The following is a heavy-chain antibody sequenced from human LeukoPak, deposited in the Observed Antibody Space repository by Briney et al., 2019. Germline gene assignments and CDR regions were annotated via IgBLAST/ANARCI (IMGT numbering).Heavy chain of an antibody. V-gene: IGHV1-69*13. CDR1: GYTFTSYA. CDR3: ARWATLGYSYGFDH. D-gene: IGHD5-18*01. CDR2: IIPIFGTA. J-gene: IGHJ4*02. Sequence: GASVKVSCKASGYTFTSYAISWVRQAPGQGLEWMGGIIPIFGTANYAQKFQGRVTITADESTSTAYMELSSLRSEDTAVYYCARWATLGYSYGFDHWGQGTLVTVSS.